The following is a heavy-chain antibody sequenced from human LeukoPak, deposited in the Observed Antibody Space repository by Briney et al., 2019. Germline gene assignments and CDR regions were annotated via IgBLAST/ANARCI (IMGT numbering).Heavy chain of an antibody. D-gene: IGHD3-22*01. CDR2: INPNSGGT. J-gene: IGHJ4*02. CDR1: GYTFTGYY. Sequence: GASVKVSCKASGYTFTGYYMHWVRQAPGQGLEWMGWINPNSGGTNYAQKFQGRVTMTRDTSISTAYMELSRLRSDDTAVYYCARDRRDYYDSLEVDYWGQGTLVTVSS. CDR3: ARDRRDYYDSLEVDY. V-gene: IGHV1-2*02.